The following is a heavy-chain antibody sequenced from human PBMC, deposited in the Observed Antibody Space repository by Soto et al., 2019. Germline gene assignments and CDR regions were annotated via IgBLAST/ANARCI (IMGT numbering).Heavy chain of an antibody. CDR2: ISGSGGST. CDR3: AKDIRSGWYHYFDY. V-gene: IGHV3-23*01. D-gene: IGHD6-19*01. J-gene: IGHJ4*02. Sequence: GGSLRLSCAASGFTFSSYAMSWVRQAPGKGLEWVSAISGSGGSTYYADSVKGRFTISRDNSKNTLYLQMNSLRAEGTAVYYCAKDIRSGWYHYFDYWGQGNLVTVSS. CDR1: GFTFSSYA.